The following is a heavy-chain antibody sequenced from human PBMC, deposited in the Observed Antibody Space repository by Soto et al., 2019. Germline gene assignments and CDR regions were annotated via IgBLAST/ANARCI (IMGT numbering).Heavy chain of an antibody. J-gene: IGHJ4*02. CDR2: ISAHNGNT. CDR3: ARGRDGDY. CDR1: GYAFTTYG. Sequence: QVHLVQSGAEVKKPGASVKVSCKGSGYAFTTYGITWVRQAPGQGLEWMGWISAHNGNTNYVQKLQGRVTVTRDTSTSTAYMELRSRRSDDTAVYYCARGRDGDYWGQGALVTVSS. V-gene: IGHV1-18*01. D-gene: IGHD6-6*01.